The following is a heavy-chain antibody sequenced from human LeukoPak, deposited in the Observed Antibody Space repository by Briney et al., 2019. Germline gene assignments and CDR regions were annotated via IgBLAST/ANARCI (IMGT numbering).Heavy chain of an antibody. CDR3: ARDRSGRFDP. V-gene: IGHV3-30*03. D-gene: IGHD3-10*01. J-gene: IGHJ5*02. CDR1: GFTFSTYG. Sequence: GGSLRLSCAASGFTFSTYGFHGVREAPGKGLDWGAMIPSGGGNIYYADSVRGRFTISRDDSQNTLYLQMDSLRAEDTAVYYCARDRSGRFDPWGQGTLVTVSS. CDR2: IPSGGGNI.